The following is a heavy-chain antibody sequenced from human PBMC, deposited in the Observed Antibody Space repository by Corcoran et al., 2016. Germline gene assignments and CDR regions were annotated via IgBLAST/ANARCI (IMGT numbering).Heavy chain of an antibody. J-gene: IGHJ4*02. CDR3: AGGEARGSGQVGCDY. V-gene: IGHV4-4*02. D-gene: IGHD3-16*01. Sequence: QVQLQESGPGLVKPSETLSLTCAVSGGSVSSSYWWTWVRQPPGQGLEWVGEVYHMGETNYNPSLKSRVTISIDKSKNQFSLKLTSVTAADTAVYYCAGGEARGSGQVGCDYCGEENLVTVSS. CDR1: GGSVSSSYW. CDR2: VYHMGET.